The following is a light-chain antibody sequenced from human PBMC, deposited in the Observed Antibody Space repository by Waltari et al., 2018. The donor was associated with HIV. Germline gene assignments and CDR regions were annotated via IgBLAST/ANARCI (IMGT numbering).Light chain of an antibody. J-gene: IGLJ2*01. CDR1: ALPKKY. CDR2: EDI. Sequence: SYELTQPPSVSVSPGPTARITCSGDALPKKYAYWYQQKSGQAPVLVIYEDIKRPSGIPERFSGSSSGTMATLTISGAQVEDEADYYCHSIDSSDNHVVFGGGTQLTVL. CDR3: HSIDSSDNHVV. V-gene: IGLV3-10*01.